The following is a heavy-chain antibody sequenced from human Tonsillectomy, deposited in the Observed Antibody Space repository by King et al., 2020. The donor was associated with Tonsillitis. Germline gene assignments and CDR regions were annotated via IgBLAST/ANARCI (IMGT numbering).Heavy chain of an antibody. J-gene: IGHJ4*02. CDR1: GFTFSTYW. Sequence: VQLVESGGGLVQPGGPLRLSCAASGFTFSTYWMSWVRQAPGKGLEWVANIKQDGSEYYYVDSIKGRVTISRDNAKNSLYLQMNSLRAEDTAVYYCAREGEDGVTARPLDYWGQGTLVTVSS. CDR3: AREGEDGVTARPLDY. V-gene: IGHV3-7*03. D-gene: IGHD2-21*02. CDR2: IKQDGSEY.